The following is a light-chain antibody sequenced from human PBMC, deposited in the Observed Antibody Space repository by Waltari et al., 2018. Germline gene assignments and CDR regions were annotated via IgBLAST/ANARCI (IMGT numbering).Light chain of an antibody. CDR1: SSDIGAGYD. Sequence: QSVLTQPPSVSGAPGRRVIISCTGSSSDIGAGYDVNWYQQLPGAAPKLLIYGNTHRPSGVPDRFSGSKSVTSASLAITGLQAEDEADYYCQSYDSSLSVNYVFGTGTKVTVL. CDR3: QSYDSSLSVNYV. CDR2: GNT. V-gene: IGLV1-40*01. J-gene: IGLJ1*01.